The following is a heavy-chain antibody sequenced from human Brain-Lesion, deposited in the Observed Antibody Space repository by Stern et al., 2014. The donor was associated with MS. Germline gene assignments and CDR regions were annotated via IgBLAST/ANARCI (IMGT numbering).Heavy chain of an antibody. Sequence: VQLVESGPGLVKPSQTLSLSCTVSGGSISSGGYYWSWIRQPAGKGLEWIGRIFNRGSTSDKPPPQSRATLSIDTSKNQFSLRLNSMTAADTAVYYCARGRVVPGFQYYATDVWGQGTTVIVSS. CDR3: ARGRVVPGFQYYATDV. V-gene: IGHV4-61*02. CDR1: GGSISSGGYY. D-gene: IGHD2-2*01. J-gene: IGHJ6*02. CDR2: IFNRGST.